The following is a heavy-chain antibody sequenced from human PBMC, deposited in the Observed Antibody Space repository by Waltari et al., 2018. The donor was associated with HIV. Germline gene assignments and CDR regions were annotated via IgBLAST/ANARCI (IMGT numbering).Heavy chain of an antibody. V-gene: IGHV3-48*01. J-gene: IGHJ4*02. D-gene: IGHD7-27*01. Sequence: EVQLVESGGGLVQPGGSLRLSCAASGFTFSNYTMNWVRQDPGKGLEGVSYISRRSSSIFYADAVKCRFTISRDNAKNSLYLQMNSLRVEDTAVYYCARDINGGWGYWGQGTLVTVAS. CDR2: ISRRSSSI. CDR3: ARDINGGWGY. CDR1: GFTFSNYT.